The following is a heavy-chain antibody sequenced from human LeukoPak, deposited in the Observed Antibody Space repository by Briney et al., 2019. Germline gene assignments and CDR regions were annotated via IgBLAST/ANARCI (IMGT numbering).Heavy chain of an antibody. D-gene: IGHD4-23*01. V-gene: IGHV1-18*01. Sequence: GASVKVSCKASGYTFTSYGISWVRQAPGQGLEWMGWISAYNGNTNYAQKLQGRVTLTADTSTATAYKELTSLRSDDTAIYYCARHMTTVVTSLDYWGQGTLVTVSS. CDR1: GYTFTSYG. CDR2: ISAYNGNT. CDR3: ARHMTTVVTSLDY. J-gene: IGHJ4*02.